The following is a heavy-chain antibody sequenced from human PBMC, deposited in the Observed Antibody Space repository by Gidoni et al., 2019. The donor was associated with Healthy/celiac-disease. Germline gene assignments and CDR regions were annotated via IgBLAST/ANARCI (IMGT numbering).Heavy chain of an antibody. V-gene: IGHV3-30*03. CDR3: GTAYGMDV. CDR2: IAYDGSNK. Sequence: QVQLVESGGGVVQPGRSLRLSCAASGFTFSSYGMHWVRQAPGKGLEWVAVIAYDGSNKYYADSVKGRFTISRDNSKNTLYLQMNSLRAEYTAVYYCGTAYGMDVWGQGTTVTVSS. D-gene: IGHD5-18*01. J-gene: IGHJ6*02. CDR1: GFTFSSYG.